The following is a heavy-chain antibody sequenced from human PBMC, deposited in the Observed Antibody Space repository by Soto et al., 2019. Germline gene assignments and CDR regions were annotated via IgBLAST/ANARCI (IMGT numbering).Heavy chain of an antibody. V-gene: IGHV1-69*04. CDR2: IIPILGIA. Sequence: SVKVSCKASGGTFSSYTISWVRQAPGQGLEWMGRIIPILGIANYAQKFQGRVTITADKSTSTAYMELSSLRSEDTAVYYCARDCPAYCSSTSCYLSGLYYMDVWGKGTTVTVSS. CDR3: ARDCPAYCSSTSCYLSGLYYMDV. J-gene: IGHJ6*03. D-gene: IGHD2-2*01. CDR1: GGTFSSYT.